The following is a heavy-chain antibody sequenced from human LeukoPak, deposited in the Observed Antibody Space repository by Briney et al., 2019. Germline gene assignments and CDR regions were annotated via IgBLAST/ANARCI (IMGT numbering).Heavy chain of an antibody. CDR1: GFTFSDYA. CDR3: ATPQGDF. CDR2: ISASGGST. Sequence: GGSLRLSCLASGFTFSDYALSWVRQTPGKGLEWVSAISASGGSTYYADSVRGRFTISRDSSTNTLALQMNSLRVEDTAIYYCATPQGDFWGQGTLVTVSS. V-gene: IGHV3-23*01. J-gene: IGHJ4*02.